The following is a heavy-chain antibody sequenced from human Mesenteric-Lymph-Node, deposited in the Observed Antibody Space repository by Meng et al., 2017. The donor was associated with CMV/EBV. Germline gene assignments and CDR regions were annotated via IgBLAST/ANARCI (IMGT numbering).Heavy chain of an antibody. J-gene: IGHJ4*02. CDR1: GVSVTSGAYH. CDR2: IYGTGIT. Sequence: QGQLQEPGPGLVKPSETLSLTFIVSGVSVTSGAYHWSWIRQSPGKGLEWIGYIYGTGITIYNPSLKSRVTILLETSKNQFSLKLNSVTTADTAVYYCAKSRSSTPGIVDDWGQGTLVTVSS. CDR3: AKSRSSTPGIVDD. D-gene: IGHD2/OR15-2a*01. V-gene: IGHV4-61*08.